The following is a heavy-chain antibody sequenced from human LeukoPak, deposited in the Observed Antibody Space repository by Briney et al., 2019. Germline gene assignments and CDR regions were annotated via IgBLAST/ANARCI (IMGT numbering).Heavy chain of an antibody. J-gene: IGHJ3*02. V-gene: IGHV1-69*13. CDR3: ASVGGEYQVLTHRSWYFGFHI. D-gene: IGHD2-2*01. Sequence: GASVKVSCKASGGTFSSYAISWVRQAPGQGLEWMGGIIPIFGTANYAQKFQGRVTITADESTRTVYMELRSLRSEDTAVYYCASVGGEYQVLTHRSWYFGFHIWGQGTMVTVSS. CDR1: GGTFSSYA. CDR2: IIPIFGTA.